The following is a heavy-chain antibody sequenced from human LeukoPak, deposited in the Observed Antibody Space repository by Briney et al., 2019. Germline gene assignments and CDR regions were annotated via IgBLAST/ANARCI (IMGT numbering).Heavy chain of an antibody. CDR2: IKQDGSEK. CDR3: AREGDTAMAYFDY. CDR1: GFTFSSYW. D-gene: IGHD5-18*01. V-gene: IGHV3-7*01. Sequence: GGSLRLSCAASGFTFSSYWMNWVRQAPGKGLEWVANIKQDGSEKYYVDSVKGRFTISRDNAKNSLYLQMNSLRAEDTAVYYCAREGDTAMAYFDYWGQGTLVTVSS. J-gene: IGHJ4*02.